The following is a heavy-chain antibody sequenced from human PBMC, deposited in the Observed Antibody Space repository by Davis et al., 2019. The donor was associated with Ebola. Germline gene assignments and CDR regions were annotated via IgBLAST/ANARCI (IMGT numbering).Heavy chain of an antibody. J-gene: IGHJ4*02. CDR3: ARLCSSSCPNDY. CDR2: MNPNSGGT. D-gene: IGHD6-13*01. CDR1: GYTFTSYD. V-gene: IGHV1-2*02. Sequence: AASVKVSCKASGYTFTSYDINWVRQATGQGLEWMGWMNPNSGGTNYAQKFRGRVTMSGDTSISTAYMELSRLRNDDTAVYYCARLCSSSCPNDYWGQGTLVTVSS.